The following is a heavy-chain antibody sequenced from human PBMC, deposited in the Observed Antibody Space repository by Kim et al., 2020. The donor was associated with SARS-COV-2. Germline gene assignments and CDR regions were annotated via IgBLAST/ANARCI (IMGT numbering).Heavy chain of an antibody. V-gene: IGHV3-33*01. Sequence: ADFAKGQLTSSTDTSENTVYLQMNSLRVKETAVYYCARSGVYGLGGGFDYWGQGTLVTVSS. D-gene: IGHD4-17*01. CDR3: ARSGVYGLGGGFDY. J-gene: IGHJ4*02.